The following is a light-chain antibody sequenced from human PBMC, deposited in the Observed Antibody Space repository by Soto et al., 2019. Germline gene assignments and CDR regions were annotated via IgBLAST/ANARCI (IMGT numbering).Light chain of an antibody. J-gene: IGKJ5*01. CDR3: QERSNWPPIT. CDR1: HSVSSY. CDR2: DAS. V-gene: IGKV3-11*01. Sequence: EIVLTQSPATLSLSPGERATLSFRASHSVSSYLAWYQQKPGQAPRLLIYDASNRSTGIPARFSGSGSGTDFTLAISSLETEDFAVYDGQERSNWPPITFGKGTRLEIK.